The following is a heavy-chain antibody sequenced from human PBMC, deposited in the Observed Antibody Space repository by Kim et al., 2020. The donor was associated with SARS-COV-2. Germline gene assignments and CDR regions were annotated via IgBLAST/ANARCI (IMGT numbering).Heavy chain of an antibody. J-gene: IGHJ2*01. CDR3: ARYGSGSYYLISYYYCDL. V-gene: IGHV3-23*01. Sequence: GGSLRLSCVVSGFTFNTYDMSWVRQRPGKGLEWVSGISGSGGSTHYADFVNDRFIISRDTSKTTLYLQMNSLTAEDTAVYYCARYGSGSYYLISYYYCDLWGRGTLVTVSS. CDR2: ISGSGGST. D-gene: IGHD3-10*01. CDR1: GFTFNTYD.